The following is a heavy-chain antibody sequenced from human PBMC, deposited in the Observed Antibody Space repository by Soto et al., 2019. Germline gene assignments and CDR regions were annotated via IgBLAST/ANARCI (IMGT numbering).Heavy chain of an antibody. D-gene: IGHD3-10*01. CDR3: ARTTWKGVWFDP. J-gene: IGHJ5*02. CDR2: INHTGKT. CDR1: VGSFSGYY. V-gene: IGHV4-34*01. Sequence: SETLSLTCAVYVGSFSGYYWSWIRQPPGKGLEWIGEINHTGKTNYNPSLKSRVTISVDTSKNQFSLKLKSVTAADTAVYYCARTTWKGVWFDPWGQGTLVTVSS.